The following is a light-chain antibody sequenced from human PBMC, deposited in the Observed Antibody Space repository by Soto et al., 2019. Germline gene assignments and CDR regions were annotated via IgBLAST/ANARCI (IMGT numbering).Light chain of an antibody. V-gene: IGLV1-40*01. CDR2: GNS. CDR3: QSYDSSLSAF. Sequence: QSVLTQPPSVSGAPGQRVTISCTGSSSNIGAGYDVHWYQQLPGTAPKLLIYGNSNRPSGVPDRFSGSKSGTSASLAITGLQAEDEADYDCQSYDSSLSAFFGTGTKLTVL. CDR1: SSNIGAGYD. J-gene: IGLJ1*01.